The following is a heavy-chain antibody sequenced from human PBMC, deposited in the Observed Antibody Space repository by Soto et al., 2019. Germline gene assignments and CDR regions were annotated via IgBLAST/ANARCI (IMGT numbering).Heavy chain of an antibody. CDR2: IIPILGIA. V-gene: IGHV1-69*04. J-gene: IGHJ6*03. CDR3: ARDLVDTPISRGPYYSYYYVGV. D-gene: IGHD5-18*01. Sequence: VASVKVSCKASGGTFSSYTISWVRQAPGQGLEWMGRIIPILGIANYAQKFQGRVTITADKSTSTAYMELSSLRSEDTAVYYCARDLVDTPISRGPYYSYYYVGVGGKGSTVTVS. CDR1: GGTFSSYT.